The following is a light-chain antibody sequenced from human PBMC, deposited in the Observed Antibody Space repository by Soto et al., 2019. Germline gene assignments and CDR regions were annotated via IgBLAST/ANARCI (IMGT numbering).Light chain of an antibody. CDR1: SSDVGGYNY. V-gene: IGLV2-8*01. Sequence: QSALTQPPSASGSPGQSVTISCTGTSSDVGGYNYVSWYQQHPDKAPKLMISEVSKRPSGVPDRFSGSKSGNTASLTVSGLQAEDEADYYCSSHAGSNTFVFGPGTKVTVL. CDR2: EVS. J-gene: IGLJ1*01. CDR3: SSHAGSNTFV.